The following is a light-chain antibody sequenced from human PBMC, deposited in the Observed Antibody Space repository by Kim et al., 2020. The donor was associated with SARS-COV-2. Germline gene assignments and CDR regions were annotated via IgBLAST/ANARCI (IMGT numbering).Light chain of an antibody. J-gene: IGLJ1*01. Sequence: PGQSVTISCSGTSTDFTTYNYVSWYQQHPGKAPKLIIYEITKRPSGVPDRFSGSKSGDTASLTVSGLQAEDEADYYCTSHANDNYVLGTGTKVTVL. CDR2: EIT. CDR3: TSHANDNYV. CDR1: STDFTTYNY. V-gene: IGLV2-8*01.